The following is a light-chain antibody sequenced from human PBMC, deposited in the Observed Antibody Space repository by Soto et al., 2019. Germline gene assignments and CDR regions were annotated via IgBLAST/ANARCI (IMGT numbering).Light chain of an antibody. V-gene: IGLV2-11*01. CDR2: EVN. CDR1: SSDIGNYNL. J-gene: IGLJ3*02. CDR3: CSYAGSYTFP. Sequence: QSALTQPRSVSGSPGQSVTISCTGTSSDIGNYNLVSWYRHHPGKAPKLMIYEVNKRPSDVPDRFSGSKSGNTASLTISGLQAEDEADYYCCSYAGSYTFPFGGGTKLTVL.